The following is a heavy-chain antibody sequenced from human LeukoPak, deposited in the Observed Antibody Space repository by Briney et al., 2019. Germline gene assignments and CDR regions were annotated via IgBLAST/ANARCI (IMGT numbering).Heavy chain of an antibody. J-gene: IGHJ5*02. Sequence: PGGSLRLSCAASGFAFSSYAMHWVRQAPGKGLEWVAVISYDGSDKFYADSVKGRFTISRDNAKNSLYLQMNSLRAEDTALYYCAKDRLWQLSIELDPWGQGTLVTVSS. V-gene: IGHV3-30-3*01. CDR3: AKDRLWQLSIELDP. D-gene: IGHD5-18*01. CDR1: GFAFSSYA. CDR2: ISYDGSDK.